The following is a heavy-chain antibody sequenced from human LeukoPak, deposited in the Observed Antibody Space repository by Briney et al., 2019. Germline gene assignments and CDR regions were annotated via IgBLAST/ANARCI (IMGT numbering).Heavy chain of an antibody. CDR1: GYTFTSYG. CDR3: ARDRDGYNYAFDI. CDR2: ISAYNGNT. V-gene: IGHV1-18*01. J-gene: IGHJ3*02. Sequence: GASVKVPCKASGYTFTSYGISWVRQAPGQGLEWMGWISAYNGNTNYAQKLQGRVTITADESTSTAYMELSSLRSEDTAVYYCARDRDGYNYAFDIWGQGTMVTVSS. D-gene: IGHD5-24*01.